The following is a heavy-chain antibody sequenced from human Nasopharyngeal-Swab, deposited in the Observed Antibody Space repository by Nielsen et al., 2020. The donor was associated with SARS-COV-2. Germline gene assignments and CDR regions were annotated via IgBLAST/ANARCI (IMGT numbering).Heavy chain of an antibody. J-gene: IGHJ4*02. CDR3: AKDRGGGYSGYDRFDY. D-gene: IGHD5-12*01. V-gene: IGHV3-30*18. CDR1: GFTFSRYG. Sequence: LKISCAASGFTFSRYGMHWVRQAPGKGLEWVAVISFDGGHKYFAESVRGRFTISRDNSKNTLYLQMNSLRAEDTAVYYCAKDRGGGYSGYDRFDYWGQGTLVTVSS. CDR2: ISFDGGHK.